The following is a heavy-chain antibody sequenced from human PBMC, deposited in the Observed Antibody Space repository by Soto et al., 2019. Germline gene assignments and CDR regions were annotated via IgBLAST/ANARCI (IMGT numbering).Heavy chain of an antibody. D-gene: IGHD2-2*01. CDR2: ISYDGSNK. Sequence: QVQLVESGGGVVQPGRSLRLSCAASGFTFSSYGMHWVRQAPGKGLEWVAVISYDGSNKYYADSVKGRFTISRDNSKNTLYLQMNRLRAEEMGVYYGAKDGGYWISTRCSYYYGMDIWGQGTTVIVTS. J-gene: IGHJ6*02. CDR3: AKDGGYWISTRCSYYYGMDI. V-gene: IGHV3-30*18. CDR1: GFTFSSYG.